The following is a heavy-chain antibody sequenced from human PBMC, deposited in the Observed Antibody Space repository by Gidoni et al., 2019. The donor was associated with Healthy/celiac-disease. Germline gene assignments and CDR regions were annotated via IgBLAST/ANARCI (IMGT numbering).Heavy chain of an antibody. CDR1: AFTFLHAR. D-gene: IGHD2-2*01. CDR2: IKSKTDGGTT. Sequence: VQLVESGGGLVTPGGSLRLSCAASAFTFLHARMNWVRQAPGKGLEWVGRIKSKTDGGTTDYAATVKGRFTISRDDSKNTLYLQMNSLKTEDTAVYYCTTEVQMECSSTSCYGWGQGTLVTVSS. CDR3: TTEVQMECSSTSCYG. J-gene: IGHJ4*02. V-gene: IGHV3-15*07.